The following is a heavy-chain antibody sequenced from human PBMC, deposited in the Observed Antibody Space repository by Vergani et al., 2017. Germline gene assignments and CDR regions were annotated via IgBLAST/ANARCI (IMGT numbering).Heavy chain of an antibody. D-gene: IGHD3-22*01. J-gene: IGHJ4*02. Sequence: QVQLVQSGAEVKKPGASVKVSCKASGYTITSYGNSWVRQAPGQGLEWMGWISAYNGNTNYAQKLQGRVTMTTDKSTSTDYMELRSLRSDDTAVYYCARDLYYDDGSGYVCHDDWGQGTLVTVSS. CDR2: ISAYNGNT. CDR3: ARDLYYDDGSGYVCHDD. V-gene: IGHV1-18*01. CDR1: GYTITSYG.